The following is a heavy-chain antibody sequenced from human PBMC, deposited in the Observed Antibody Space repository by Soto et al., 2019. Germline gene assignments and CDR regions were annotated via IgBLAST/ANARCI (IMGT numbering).Heavy chain of an antibody. CDR2: IYYSGRT. CDR3: ARTYSGSYGVADY. D-gene: IGHD1-26*01. V-gene: IGHV4-61*01. CDR1: GGSVSSGSYY. J-gene: IGHJ4*02. Sequence: SETLSLTCTVSGGSVSSGSYYWSWIRQPPGKGLEWIGYIYYSGRTNYNPSLKSRVTISEDTSKNQFSLKLSSVTAADTAVYYCARTYSGSYGVADYWGQGTLVTVSS.